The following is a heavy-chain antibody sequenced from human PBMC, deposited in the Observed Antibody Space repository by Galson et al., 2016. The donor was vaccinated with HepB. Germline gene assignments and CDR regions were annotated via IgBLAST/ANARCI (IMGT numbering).Heavy chain of an antibody. J-gene: IGHJ4*02. Sequence: SLRLSCAASGFTFSDFYMTWIRQAPGKGLVWVSRINSDGSSTGYADSVKGRYTTSRDNAKTTLYLQMNSLRAEDTAVYYCATFSLLQPWTYRGQGTLVTVSS. D-gene: IGHD2-15*01. CDR1: GFTFSDFY. CDR3: ATFSLLQPWTY. V-gene: IGHV3-74*01. CDR2: INSDGSST.